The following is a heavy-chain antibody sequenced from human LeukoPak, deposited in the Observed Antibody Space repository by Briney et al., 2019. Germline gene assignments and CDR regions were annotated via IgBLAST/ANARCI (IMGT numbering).Heavy chain of an antibody. V-gene: IGHV1-18*01. Sequence: ASVKVSCKASGYTFTSYGISWVRQAPGQGLEWMGWISAYNGNTNYAQKLQGRVTMTTDTSTSTAYMELRSLRSDDTAVYYCARDQGYCSSTSCYRSAFDIWGQGTMVTVSS. J-gene: IGHJ3*02. CDR2: ISAYNGNT. CDR3: ARDQGYCSSTSCYRSAFDI. D-gene: IGHD2-2*01. CDR1: GYTFTSYG.